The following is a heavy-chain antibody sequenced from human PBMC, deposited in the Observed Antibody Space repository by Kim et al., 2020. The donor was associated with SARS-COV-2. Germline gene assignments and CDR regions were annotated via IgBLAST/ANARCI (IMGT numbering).Heavy chain of an antibody. CDR3: ANDEGDSNWFDP. D-gene: IGHD2-21*02. J-gene: IGHJ5*02. V-gene: IGHV3-30*18. CDR2: ISYDGSNK. CDR1: GFTFSSYG. Sequence: GGSLRLSCAASGFTFSSYGMHWVRQAPGKGLEWVAVISYDGSNKYYADSVKGRFTISRDNSKNTLYLQMNSLRAEDTAVYYCANDEGDSNWFDPWGQGTLVTVSS.